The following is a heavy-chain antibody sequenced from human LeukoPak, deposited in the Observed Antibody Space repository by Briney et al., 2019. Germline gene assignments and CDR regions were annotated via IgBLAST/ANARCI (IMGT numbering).Heavy chain of an antibody. V-gene: IGHV3-21*01. CDR3: ARDRSRVSDY. Sequence: GGSLRLSCAASGFTFSTYSMNWVRQAPGKGLEWVSAISSDSNYIYYADSMKGRFTISRDNAKNSLYLQMNSLRAEDTAVYFCARDRSRVSDYWGQGTLVTVSS. J-gene: IGHJ4*02. CDR2: ISSDSNYI. CDR1: GFTFSTYS.